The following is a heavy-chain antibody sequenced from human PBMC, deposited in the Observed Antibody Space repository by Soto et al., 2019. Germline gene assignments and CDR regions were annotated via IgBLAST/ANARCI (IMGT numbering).Heavy chain of an antibody. V-gene: IGHV4-31*03. J-gene: IGHJ6*02. CDR2: IYYSGST. Sequence: PSETLSLTCTVSGGSISSGNYYWPWIRQHPGKGLEWIGYIYYSGSTYYNPSLKSRVTISVDTSENQFSLNLSSVTAADTAVYYCARANGDYSIYYYGMDVWGQGTTVTVSS. D-gene: IGHD4-17*01. CDR3: ARANGDYSIYYYGMDV. CDR1: GGSISSGNYY.